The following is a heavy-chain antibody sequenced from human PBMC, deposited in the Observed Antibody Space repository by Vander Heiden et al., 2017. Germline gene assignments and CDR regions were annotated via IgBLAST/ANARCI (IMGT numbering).Heavy chain of an antibody. J-gene: IGHJ4*02. Sequence: QVTLKESGPALVKPTQTPTLTCTFSGFSLSTSGMRVSWIRQPPGKALEWLARIDWDDDKFYSTSLKTRLTISKDTSKNQVVLTMTNMDPVDTATYYCARTAYYYDSSGYYRYYFDYWGQGTLVTVSS. CDR1: GFSLSTSGMR. V-gene: IGHV2-70*04. D-gene: IGHD3-22*01. CDR2: IDWDDDK. CDR3: ARTAYYYDSSGYYRYYFDY.